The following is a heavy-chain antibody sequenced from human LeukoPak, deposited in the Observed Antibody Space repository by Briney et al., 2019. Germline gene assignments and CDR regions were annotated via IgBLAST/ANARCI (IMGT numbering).Heavy chain of an antibody. V-gene: IGHV1-69*13. CDR2: IIPIFGTA. J-gene: IGHJ4*02. Sequence: ASVKVSCKASGGTFSSYAISWVRQAPGQGLEWMGGIIPIFGTANYAQKFQGRVTITADESTSTAYMELSSLRSEDTAVYYCARSAYYDILTGPERFDYWGQGTLVTVSS. CDR3: ARSAYYDILTGPERFDY. D-gene: IGHD3-9*01. CDR1: GGTFSSYA.